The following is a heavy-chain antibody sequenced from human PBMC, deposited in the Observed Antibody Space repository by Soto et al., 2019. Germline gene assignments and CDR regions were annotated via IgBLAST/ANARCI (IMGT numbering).Heavy chain of an antibody. V-gene: IGHV4-39*01. J-gene: IGHJ5*02. Sequence: SETLSLTCTVSGDSIISSDFYWGWVRQPPGKGLEWIGSIFYLGSSYYNPSLKSRVTMSVDTSKNQFSLRLRSVTAADTALYCCARHSLALRKNNWFDPWGQGIMVTVSS. CDR1: GDSIISSDFY. CDR2: IFYLGSS. D-gene: IGHD3-3*02. CDR3: ARHSLALRKNNWFDP.